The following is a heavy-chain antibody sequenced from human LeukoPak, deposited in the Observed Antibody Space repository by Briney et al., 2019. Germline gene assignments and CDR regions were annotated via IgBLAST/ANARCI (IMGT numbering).Heavy chain of an antibody. CDR3: ARSYNWNYYYYYMDV. CDR1: GGSISSYY. CDR2: IYTSGST. J-gene: IGHJ6*03. D-gene: IGHD1-20*01. V-gene: IGHV4-4*07. Sequence: SETLSLTCTVSGGSISSYYWSWIRQPAGKGLEWIGRIYTSGSTNYNPSLKSRVTMSVDTSKNQFSLKLSSVTAADTAVYYCARSYNWNYYYYYMDVWGKGTTVTASS.